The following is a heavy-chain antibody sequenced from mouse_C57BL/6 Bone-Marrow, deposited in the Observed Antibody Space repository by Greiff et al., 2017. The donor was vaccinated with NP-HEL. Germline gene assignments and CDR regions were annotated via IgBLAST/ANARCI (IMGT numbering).Heavy chain of an antibody. CDR2: ISYDGSN. J-gene: IGHJ1*03. CDR1: GYSITSGYY. Sequence: ESGPGLVKPSQSLSLTCSVTGYSITSGYYWNWIRQFPGNKLEWMGYISYDGSNNYNPSLKNRISITRDTSKNQFFLKLNSVTTEDTATYYCARDPLHYYGSSYRYFDVWGTGTTVTVSS. V-gene: IGHV3-6*01. D-gene: IGHD1-1*01. CDR3: ARDPLHYYGSSYRYFDV.